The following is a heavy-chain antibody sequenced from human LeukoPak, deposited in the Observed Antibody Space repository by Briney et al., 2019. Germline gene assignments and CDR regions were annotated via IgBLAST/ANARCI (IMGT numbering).Heavy chain of an antibody. J-gene: IGHJ4*02. CDR3: AKSKFLEWYFDS. CDR2: IFGTGTI. CDR1: GGASISRDSYY. V-gene: IGHV4-61*02. D-gene: IGHD3-3*01. Sequence: SETLSLTCTVSGGASISRDSYYWNWVRQPVGKGVEWIERIFGTGTINYSPTLKTRVPMSIDRSRHQFSLQLISVTAADTAIYYCAKSKFLEWYFDSWGQGKMVIVSA.